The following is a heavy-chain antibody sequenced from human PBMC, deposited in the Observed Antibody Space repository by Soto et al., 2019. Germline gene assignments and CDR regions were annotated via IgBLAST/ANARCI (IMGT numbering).Heavy chain of an antibody. CDR2: VSGRGGST. D-gene: IGHD3-22*01. CDR1: GFTLSNFA. J-gene: IGHJ4*02. CDR3: AKEGYDSSGYYALDDY. Sequence: EVQLLESGGGLVQPGGSLRLSCAASGFTLSNFAMSWVRQAPGKGLEWVSAVSGRGGSTYYADSVKGRFTISRDNSKNTLYLQMNSLRAEDTAVYYWAKEGYDSSGYYALDDYWGQVTLVTVSS. V-gene: IGHV3-23*01.